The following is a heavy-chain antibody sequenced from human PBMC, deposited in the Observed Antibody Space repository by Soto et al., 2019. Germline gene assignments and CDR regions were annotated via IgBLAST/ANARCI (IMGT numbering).Heavy chain of an antibody. J-gene: IGHJ4*02. CDR2: IIPIFGTA. Sequence: SVKVSCKASGGTFSSYAISWVRQAPGQGLEWMGGIIPIFGTANYAQKFQGRVTIIADESTSTAYMELSSLRSEDTAVYYCARGYSSSWYEFDYWGQGTLVTVSS. CDR1: GGTFSSYA. CDR3: ARGYSSSWYEFDY. V-gene: IGHV1-69*13. D-gene: IGHD6-13*01.